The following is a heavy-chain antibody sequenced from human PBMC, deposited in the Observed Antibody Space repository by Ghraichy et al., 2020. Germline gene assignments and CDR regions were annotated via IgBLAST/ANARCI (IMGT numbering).Heavy chain of an antibody. D-gene: IGHD6-19*01. V-gene: IGHV4-4*02. CDR1: GGSISSSNW. J-gene: IGHJ3*02. CDR3: ARAPNSSGPRGDAFDI. CDR2: IYHSGST. Sequence: SETLSLTCAVSGGSISSSNWWSWVRQPPGKGLEWIGEIYHSGSTNFNPSLKSRVTISVDKSKNQFSLKLSSVTAADTAVYYCARAPNSSGPRGDAFDIWGQGTMVTVSS.